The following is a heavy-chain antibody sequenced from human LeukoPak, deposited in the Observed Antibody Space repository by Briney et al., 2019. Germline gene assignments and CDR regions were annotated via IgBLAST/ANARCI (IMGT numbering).Heavy chain of an antibody. V-gene: IGHV4-34*01. CDR3: ARQWDYSDSSGRALNYFDY. CDR2: IYYSGST. CDR1: GGSFSGYY. D-gene: IGHD3-22*01. Sequence: SETLSLTCAVYGGSFSGYYWSWIRQPPGKGLEWIGSIYYSGSTYYNPSLKGRVTISVDASKIQFSLNLSSVTAADTAVYYCARQWDYSDSSGRALNYFDYWGQGTLVTVAS. J-gene: IGHJ4*02.